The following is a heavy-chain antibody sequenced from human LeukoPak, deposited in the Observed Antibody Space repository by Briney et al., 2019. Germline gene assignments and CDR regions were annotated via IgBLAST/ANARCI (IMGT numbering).Heavy chain of an antibody. V-gene: IGHV3-73*01. D-gene: IGHD4-17*01. CDR1: GFTLSDSA. CDR3: ARHRDPDYGDTKIFDF. Sequence: GGSLRLSCAAPGFTLSDSAMHWVRQTSGKGLEWVGRIRSKSNNYATEYAASVRGRFTISRDDSKNKVYLQLNSLKTDDTAIYYCARHRDPDYGDTKIFDFWGQGTLVTVSS. J-gene: IGHJ4*02. CDR2: IRSKSNNYAT.